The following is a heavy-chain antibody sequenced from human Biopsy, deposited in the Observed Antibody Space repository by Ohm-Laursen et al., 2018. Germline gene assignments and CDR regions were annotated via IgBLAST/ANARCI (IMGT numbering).Heavy chain of an antibody. V-gene: IGHV4-34*01. Sequence: TLSLTCAVYGGSLRGYYRNWIRQSPGKGLEWTGEINHRGFTSNNPSLKSRVTISVDTSKNQFSLKLGSVTAADTAVYYCAKNLAVSSYALDLWGLGTMVTVSP. CDR1: GGSLRGYY. D-gene: IGHD2/OR15-2a*01. CDR2: INHRGFT. J-gene: IGHJ3*01. CDR3: AKNLAVSSYALDL.